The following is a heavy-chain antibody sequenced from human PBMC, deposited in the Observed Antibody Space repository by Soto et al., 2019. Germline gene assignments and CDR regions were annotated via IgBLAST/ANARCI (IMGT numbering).Heavy chain of an antibody. D-gene: IGHD2-21*01. V-gene: IGHV3-11*06. CDR3: ARDLRSDGYRY. J-gene: IGHJ4*02. CDR2: SSNSGSFT. Sequence: GGSLRLSCAASGFTFSDHYMSWIRQAPGKGLEWIGYSSNSGSFTRYADSVKGRFSISRDNAKNTLYLQMNSLRPEDTAVYYCARDLRSDGYRYWGQGTLVTVSS. CDR1: GFTFSDHY.